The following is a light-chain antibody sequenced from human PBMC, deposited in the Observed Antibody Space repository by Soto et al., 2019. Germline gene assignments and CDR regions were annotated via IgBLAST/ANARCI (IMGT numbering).Light chain of an antibody. Sequence: IVLPQSPATLSVSPGAPATLSCRANQSVSSNLAWYQQNPGQAPRLLIYGASTRATAIPARFSGSGSGTEFTLNITSLQSEDMAVYYCQQYDTWLVWTFCQGTNVDIK. V-gene: IGKV3-15*01. J-gene: IGKJ1*01. CDR1: QSVSSN. CDR3: QQYDTWLVWT. CDR2: GAS.